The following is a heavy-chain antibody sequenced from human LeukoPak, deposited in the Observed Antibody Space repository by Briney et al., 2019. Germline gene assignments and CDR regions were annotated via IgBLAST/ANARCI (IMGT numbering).Heavy chain of an antibody. CDR1: GGSFSVYY. J-gene: IGHJ6*02. Sequence: PSETLSLTCAVYGGSFSVYYWSWIRQPPGKGLEWIGEINHSGSTNYNPSLKRRVTISVDTSKNQFSLKLSSVTAADTAVYYCARSRLVTGYSSSWYDYSYYYGMDVWGQGTTVTVSS. D-gene: IGHD6-13*01. V-gene: IGHV4-34*01. CDR3: ARSRLVTGYSSSWYDYSYYYGMDV. CDR2: INHSGST.